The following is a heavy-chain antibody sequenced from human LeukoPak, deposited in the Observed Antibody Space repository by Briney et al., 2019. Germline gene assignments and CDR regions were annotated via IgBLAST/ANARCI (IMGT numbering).Heavy chain of an antibody. CDR1: GYTFTSYF. V-gene: IGHV1-46*01. D-gene: IGHD3-16*01. CDR2: IHPSGDST. Sequence: AASVKVSCKSSGYTFTSYFMHWVRQAPGQGLEWMGIIHPSGDSTIYAQKFQGRVTMTRDTSTSTVYMELSSLTSDDTAVYYCATGGESGRAGEFDNSPYWGKGTLVTVSS. J-gene: IGHJ4*02. CDR3: ATGGESGRAGEFDNSPY.